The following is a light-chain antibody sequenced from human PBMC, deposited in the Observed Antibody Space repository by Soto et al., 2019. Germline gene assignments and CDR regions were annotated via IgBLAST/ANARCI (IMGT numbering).Light chain of an antibody. CDR3: QQYGSSPRT. J-gene: IGKJ1*01. Sequence: IVLTQSPGTLSFSPGEMATLSFRASQSVSSSYLAWYQQKPGQAPRLLIYGASSRATGIPDRFSGSGSGTDFTLTISRLEPEDFAVYYCQQYGSSPRTFGQGTKVDIK. CDR2: GAS. V-gene: IGKV3-20*01. CDR1: QSVSSSY.